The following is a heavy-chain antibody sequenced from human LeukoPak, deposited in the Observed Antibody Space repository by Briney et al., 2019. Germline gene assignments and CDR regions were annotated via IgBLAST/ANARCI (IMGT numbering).Heavy chain of an antibody. J-gene: IGHJ3*02. CDR3: ARDPKGGFSYGWGAFDI. D-gene: IGHD5-18*01. CDR1: GFTFSSYA. CDR2: ISYDGNNK. V-gene: IGHV3-30-3*01. Sequence: PGGSLRLSCAASGFTFSSYAMHWVRQAPGKGLEWVAVISYDGNNKYYADSVKGRFIISRDNSKNTLYLQMNSLRVEDTAVYYCARDPKGGFSYGWGAFDIWGQGTMVTVSS.